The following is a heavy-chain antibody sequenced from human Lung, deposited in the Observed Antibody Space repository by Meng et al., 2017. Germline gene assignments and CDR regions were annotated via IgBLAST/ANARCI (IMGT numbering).Heavy chain of an antibody. V-gene: IGHV4-34*01. CDR3: ARPKQANWYFDL. CDR1: GGSFSGYY. J-gene: IGHJ2*01. CDR2: INHSGST. D-gene: IGHD1/OR15-1a*01. Sequence: QVQLQQSGPGLLKPSETLALTSAVYGGSFSGYYWSWIRQPPGKGLEWIGEINHSGSTNYNPSLKSRVTISVDTSKNQFSLKLSSVTAADTAVYYCARPKQANWYFDLWGRGTLVTVS.